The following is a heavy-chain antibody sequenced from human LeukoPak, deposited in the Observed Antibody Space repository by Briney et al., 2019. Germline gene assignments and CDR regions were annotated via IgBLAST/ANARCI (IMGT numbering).Heavy chain of an antibody. D-gene: IGHD6-13*01. Sequence: SETLSLTCTVSGGSISSYYWSWVRQPPGKGLEWIGFVYYTGSTNYSPSLKSRVTISVDTSKDQFSLKLRSVTAADTAVYYCARISSSNWYNERGAFDVWGQGTMVTVSS. CDR2: VYYTGST. V-gene: IGHV4-59*01. J-gene: IGHJ3*01. CDR3: ARISSSNWYNERGAFDV. CDR1: GGSISSYY.